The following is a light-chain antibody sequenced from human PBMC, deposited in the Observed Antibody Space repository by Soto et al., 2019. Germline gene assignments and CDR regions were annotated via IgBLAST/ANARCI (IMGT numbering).Light chain of an antibody. CDR1: QSVLYSPNNKNY. V-gene: IGKV4-1*01. CDR3: QQYYTNAWS. Sequence: DIVMTQSPDSLAVSLGERATINCKSSQSVLYSPNNKNYLAWYQHKPGQPPKMLIYWASIRESGVPDRFSGSGSVTDFTLTISILQSEDVAVYYCQQYYTNAWSFGQGTKVEIK. J-gene: IGKJ1*01. CDR2: WAS.